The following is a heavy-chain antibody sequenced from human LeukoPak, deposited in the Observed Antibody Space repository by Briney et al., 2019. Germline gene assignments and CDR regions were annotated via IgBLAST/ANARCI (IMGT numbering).Heavy chain of an antibody. Sequence: GASVKVSCKASGYSFTTYYVHWVRQAPGQGLEWMGIINPSAGSATYAQKFQDRVTMTTDTSTSTVYMELSSLRSEDTAVYYCASLGPRREWLSPWLDWGQGTLVTVSS. J-gene: IGHJ4*02. CDR1: GYSFTTYY. V-gene: IGHV1-46*01. D-gene: IGHD3-3*01. CDR2: INPSAGSA. CDR3: ASLGPRREWLSPWLD.